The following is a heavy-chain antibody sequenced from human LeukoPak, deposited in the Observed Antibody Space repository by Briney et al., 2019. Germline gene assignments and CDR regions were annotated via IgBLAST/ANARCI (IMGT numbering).Heavy chain of an antibody. V-gene: IGHV1-18*01. Sequence: ASVKVSCKASGYTFTSYGISWVRQAPGQGLEWMGWISAYNGNTNYAQKLQGRVTMTTDTSTSTAYMELRSLRSDDTAVYYCARDSRKADYYGMDVWGQGTTVTVSS. CDR1: GYTFTSYG. J-gene: IGHJ6*02. CDR2: ISAYNGNT. CDR3: ARDSRKADYYGMDV.